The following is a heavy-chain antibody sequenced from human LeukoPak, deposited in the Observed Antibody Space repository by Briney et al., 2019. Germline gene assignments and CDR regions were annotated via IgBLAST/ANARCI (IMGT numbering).Heavy chain of an antibody. CDR1: GFIFSQYS. CDR2: TRSSSET. D-gene: IGHD5-12*01. J-gene: IGHJ5*02. Sequence: QPGGSLRLSCAASGFIFSQYSMNWVRQAPGKGLEWVSHTRSSSETFYADSVKGRFTISRDNARNSLYLQMNNLRGEDTAIYYCARDAGNSGYGCDLWGQGTLVTVSS. CDR3: ARDAGNSGYGCDL. V-gene: IGHV3-48*01.